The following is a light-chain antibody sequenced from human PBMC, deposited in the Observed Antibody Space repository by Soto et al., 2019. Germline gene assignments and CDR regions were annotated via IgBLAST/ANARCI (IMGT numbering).Light chain of an antibody. CDR1: QSVISNY. CDR3: QHYGGSQYT. V-gene: IGKV3-20*01. Sequence: EIVLTQSPGTLSLSPGERATLSCRASQSVISNYLNWYQQKPGQAHRLLIYGASTRATGTPDRFSGSGSGTDFTLTSSRLEPEDFAVYYCQHYGGSQYTFGQGTKLDIK. J-gene: IGKJ2*01. CDR2: GAS.